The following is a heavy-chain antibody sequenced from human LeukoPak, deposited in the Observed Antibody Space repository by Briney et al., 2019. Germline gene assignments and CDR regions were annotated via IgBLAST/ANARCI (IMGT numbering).Heavy chain of an antibody. CDR2: ISYDGSNK. D-gene: IGHD6-13*01. CDR1: GFTFSSYG. V-gene: IGHV3-30*03. CDR3: ARGSTPGYSSSWYAFGY. J-gene: IGHJ4*02. Sequence: GGSLRLSCAASGFTFSSYGMHWVRQAPGKGLEWVAVISYDGSNKYYADSVKGRFTISRDNSNNTLYLQMNSLRAGDTAVYYCARGSTPGYSSSWYAFGYWGQGTLVTVSS.